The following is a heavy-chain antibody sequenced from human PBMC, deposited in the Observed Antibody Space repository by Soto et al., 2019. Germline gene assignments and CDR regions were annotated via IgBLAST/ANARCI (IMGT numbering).Heavy chain of an antibody. V-gene: IGHV1-69*08. CDR2: IIPILGIA. CDR3: ARDDSSSWYVGPYGMDV. D-gene: IGHD6-13*01. CDR1: GGTFSSYT. Sequence: QVQLVQSGAEVKKPGSSVKVSCKASGGTFSSYTISWVRQAPGQGLEWMGRIIPILGIANDAQKFQGRVTITADKSTSTAYMELSSLRSEDTSVYYCARDDSSSWYVGPYGMDVWGQGTTVTVSS. J-gene: IGHJ6*02.